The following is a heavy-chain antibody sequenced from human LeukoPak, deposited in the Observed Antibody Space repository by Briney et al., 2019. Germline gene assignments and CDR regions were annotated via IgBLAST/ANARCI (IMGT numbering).Heavy chain of an antibody. CDR3: ARGRYCSGGSCYWRGSWFDP. CDR1: GYTFTSYD. D-gene: IGHD2-15*01. Sequence: ASVKVSCKASGYTFTSYDINWVRQATGQGREWMGWMNPNSGNTGYAQKFQGRVTVTRNTSISTAYMELSSLRSEDTAVYYCARGRYCSGGSCYWRGSWFDPWGQGTLVTVSS. J-gene: IGHJ5*02. V-gene: IGHV1-8*03. CDR2: MNPNSGNT.